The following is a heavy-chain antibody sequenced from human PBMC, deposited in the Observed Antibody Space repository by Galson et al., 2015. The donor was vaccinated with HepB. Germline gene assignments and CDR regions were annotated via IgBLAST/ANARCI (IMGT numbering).Heavy chain of an antibody. V-gene: IGHV3-30-3*01. Sequence: SLRLSCAASGFTFSNYAMHWVRQAPGKGLEWVSFISYGGTNKYSAHSVTGRFTISRDTSENTLYLQMNSLRPDDSAVYYCARGGGFYGSYTEYYFDDWGQGTRVTVSS. CDR1: GFTFSNYA. J-gene: IGHJ4*02. CDR2: ISYGGTNK. D-gene: IGHD2-2*02. CDR3: ARGGGFYGSYTEYYFDD.